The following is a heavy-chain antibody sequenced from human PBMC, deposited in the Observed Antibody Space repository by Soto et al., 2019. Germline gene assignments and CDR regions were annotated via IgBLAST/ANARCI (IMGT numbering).Heavy chain of an antibody. CDR2: IIPIFGTA. V-gene: IGHV1-69*01. D-gene: IGHD5-18*01. CDR1: GGTFSSYA. J-gene: IGHJ3*01. Sequence: QVQLVQSGAEVKKPGSSVKVSCKASGGTFSSYAISWVRQAPGQGLEWMGGIIPIFGTATYAQKFQGRVTITAYESTITAYMGLSSLRSEDTAVYYCARGPSIHDSFDFWGQGTMVTVSS. CDR3: ARGPSIHDSFDF.